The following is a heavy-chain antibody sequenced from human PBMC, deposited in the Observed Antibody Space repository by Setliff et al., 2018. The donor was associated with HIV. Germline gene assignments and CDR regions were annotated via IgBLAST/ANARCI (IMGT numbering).Heavy chain of an antibody. CDR3: ARHSSSRRHDAFDI. Sequence: ETLSLTCTVSGGSISSYYWSWIRQPPGKGLEWIGYIYYSGSTNYNPSLKSRVTISVDTSKNQFSLKLGSVTAADTAVYYCARHSSSRRHDAFDIWGQGTMVTVSS. CDR2: IYYSGST. D-gene: IGHD6-6*01. CDR1: GGSISSYY. J-gene: IGHJ3*02. V-gene: IGHV4-59*08.